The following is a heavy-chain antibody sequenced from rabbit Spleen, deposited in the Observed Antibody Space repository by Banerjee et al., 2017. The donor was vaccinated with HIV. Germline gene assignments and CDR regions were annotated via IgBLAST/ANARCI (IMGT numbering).Heavy chain of an antibody. Sequence: QSLEESGGDLVKPGASLTLTCIASGVSFGGNSYMCWVRQAPGKGLEWIVCIDTGSSGFTYFASWAKGRFTISKTSSTTVTQQMTSLTAADTATYFCARDTGSSFSSYGMDLWGPGTLVTVS. CDR1: GVSFGGNSY. CDR3: ARDTGSSFSSYGMDL. D-gene: IGHD8-1*01. J-gene: IGHJ6*01. CDR2: IDTGSSGFT. V-gene: IGHV1S40*01.